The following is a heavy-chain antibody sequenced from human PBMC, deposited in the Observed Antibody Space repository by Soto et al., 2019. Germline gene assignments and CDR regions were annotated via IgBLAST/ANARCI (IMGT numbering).Heavy chain of an antibody. Sequence: VQLVESGGGVVQPGRSLRLSCAASGFTFSDYAMHWVRQAPGKGLEWVAVVSHDGRNTHYADSVKCRFTISRDSSKNTVSLEMTSRRAEDTAVYYCAKGGRQWLVTSDFNYWGQGALVTVSS. D-gene: IGHD6-19*01. J-gene: IGHJ4*02. CDR3: AKGGRQWLVTSDFNY. CDR1: GFTFSDYA. CDR2: VSHDGRNT. V-gene: IGHV3-30*18.